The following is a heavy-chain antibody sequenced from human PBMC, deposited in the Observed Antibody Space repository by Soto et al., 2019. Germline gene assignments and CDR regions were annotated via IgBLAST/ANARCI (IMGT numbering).Heavy chain of an antibody. CDR1: GYSISRGYH. V-gene: IGHV4-38-2*01. Sequence: SETLSLTCAVSGYSISRGYHWGCIRQPPGKGLEWIGTIYDSGSTYLSPSLKSRVTISTDSSKNQFSLKLTSVTAADTAVYYCARSYDVRGYHPNYYYGMEVWGQGTTVTVSS. D-gene: IGHD3-22*01. J-gene: IGHJ6*02. CDR2: IYDSGST. CDR3: ARSYDVRGYHPNYYYGMEV.